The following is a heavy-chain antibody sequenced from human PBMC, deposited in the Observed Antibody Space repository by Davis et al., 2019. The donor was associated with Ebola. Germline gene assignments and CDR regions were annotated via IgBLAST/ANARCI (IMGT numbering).Heavy chain of an antibody. Sequence: GESLKISCAASGFTFSTYAMSWARQAPGKGLEWVSTISGRDDTTYYADSVKGRFTISRDNSKNTLYLQMNSLRAEDTAVYYCAKSKVEAAHYYYYGMDVWGKGTTVTVSS. D-gene: IGHD2-15*01. CDR2: ISGRDDTT. V-gene: IGHV3-23*01. J-gene: IGHJ6*04. CDR1: GFTFSTYA. CDR3: AKSKVEAAHYYYYGMDV.